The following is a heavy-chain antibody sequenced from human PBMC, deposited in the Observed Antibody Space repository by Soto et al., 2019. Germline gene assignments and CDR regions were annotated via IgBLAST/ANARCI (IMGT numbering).Heavy chain of an antibody. J-gene: IGHJ6*02. V-gene: IGHV3-15*07. Sequence: PGGSLRLSCAASGFTFSNAWMNWVRQAPGKGLEWVGRIKSKTDGGTTDYAAPVKGRFTISRDDSKNTLYLQMNSLKTEDTAVYYCTTVPNNYYYDSNTPGYSLFPNDYYYYGMDVWGQGTTVTVSS. CDR3: TTVPNNYYYDSNTPGYSLFPNDYYYYGMDV. CDR1: GFTFSNAW. CDR2: IKSKTDGGTT. D-gene: IGHD3-22*01.